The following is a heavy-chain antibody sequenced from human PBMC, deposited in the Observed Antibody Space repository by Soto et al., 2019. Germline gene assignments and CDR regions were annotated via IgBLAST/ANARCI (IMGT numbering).Heavy chain of an antibody. J-gene: IGHJ4*02. CDR2: SYYSGRS. V-gene: IGHV4-59*01. CDR1: GGSISNYY. Sequence: QVHLQESGPGLVKPSETLSLTCTVSGGSISNYYWSWIRQPPGGGLEWIGYSYYSGRSNYNPSIKSRLTMSVGTSRKEFCLRLTSVTAADSAGYYCARDPGGRFDSWGQGTLVTVSS. CDR3: ARDPGGRFDS. D-gene: IGHD1-26*01.